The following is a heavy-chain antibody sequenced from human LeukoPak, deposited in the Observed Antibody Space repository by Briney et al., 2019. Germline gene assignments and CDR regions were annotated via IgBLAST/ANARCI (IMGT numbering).Heavy chain of an antibody. D-gene: IGHD1-26*01. Sequence: PGGSLRLSCAASGFIVSDYSMNWVRQAPGKGLEWVSFIDISGTYITYADSVKGRFTISRDNAKNSLYLQMNSLRAEDTAVYYCARDLSATARAYDYWGQGTLVTVSS. CDR1: GFIVSDYS. CDR3: ARDLSATARAYDY. V-gene: IGHV3-21*01. J-gene: IGHJ4*01. CDR2: IDISGTYI.